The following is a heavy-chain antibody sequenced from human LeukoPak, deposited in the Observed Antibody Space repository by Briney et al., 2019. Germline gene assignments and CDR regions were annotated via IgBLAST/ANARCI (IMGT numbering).Heavy chain of an antibody. CDR2: IYTSGST. CDR3: ARVNQWLGNWFDP. V-gene: IGHV4-4*07. D-gene: IGHD6-19*01. J-gene: IGHJ5*02. Sequence: SETLSLTCTVSGGSTSSYYWSWIRQPAGKGLEWIGRIYTSGSTNYNPSLKSRVTMPVDTSKNQFSLKLSSVTAADTAVYYCARVNQWLGNWFDPWGQGTLVTVSS. CDR1: GGSTSSYY.